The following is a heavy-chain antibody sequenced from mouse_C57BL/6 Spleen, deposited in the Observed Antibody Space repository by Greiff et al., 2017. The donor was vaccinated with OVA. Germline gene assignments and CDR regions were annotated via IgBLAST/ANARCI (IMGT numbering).Heavy chain of an antibody. CDR2: IRLKSDNYAT. J-gene: IGHJ4*01. CDR1: GFTFSNYW. CDR3: TRDDAMDY. V-gene: IGHV6-3*01. Sequence: EVQLQESGGGLVQPGGSMKLSCVASGFTFSNYWMNWVRQSPEKGLEWVAQIRLKSDNYATHYAESVKGRFTISRDDSKSSVYLQMNNLRAEDTGIYYCTRDDAMDYWGQGTSVTVSS.